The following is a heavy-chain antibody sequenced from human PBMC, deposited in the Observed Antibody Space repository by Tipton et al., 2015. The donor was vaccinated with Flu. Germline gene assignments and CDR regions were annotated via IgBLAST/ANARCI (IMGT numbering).Heavy chain of an antibody. Sequence: TLSLTCTVSGGSISSSSYYWGWIRQPPGKGLEWIGTIYYSGSTYYHPSLKSRVTMSVDTSKNQFSLKLSSVTAADTAVYYCACRGSCYHWGQETLVTVSS. CDR2: IYYSGST. CDR3: ACRGSCYH. J-gene: IGHJ4*02. CDR1: GGSISSSSYY. D-gene: IGHD1-26*01. V-gene: IGHV4-39*07.